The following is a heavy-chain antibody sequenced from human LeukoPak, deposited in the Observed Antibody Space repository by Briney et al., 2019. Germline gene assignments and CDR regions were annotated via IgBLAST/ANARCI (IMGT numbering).Heavy chain of an antibody. V-gene: IGHV1-2*02. Sequence: GASVKVSCKSSGYTXSDYYPHWVRQAPGQGLEWMAWINPKNGDTNYAQKFQGRVSMTRDTSISTAYMELSRLRSDDTAVYYCARAGTVMLLDYWGQGTLVTVSS. CDR3: ARAGTVMLLDY. J-gene: IGHJ4*02. CDR2: INPKNGDT. CDR1: GYTXSDYY. D-gene: IGHD3-16*01.